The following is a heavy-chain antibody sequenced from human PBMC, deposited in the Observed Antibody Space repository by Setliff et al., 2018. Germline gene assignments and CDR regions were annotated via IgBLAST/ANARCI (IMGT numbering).Heavy chain of an antibody. CDR2: VSSRGNT. V-gene: IGHV4-61*09. CDR3: ARDPGYPSGVAGGFDT. CDR1: GDFISSGSYY. J-gene: IGHJ3*02. Sequence: SETLSLTCSLSGDFISSGSYYWSWIRQTAGNGLEWIGHVSSRGNTNYNPSLKSRVTISIDTSSKHFSLILTSVTAADTAVYYCARDPGYPSGVAGGFDTWGQGATVTVSS. D-gene: IGHD2-2*03.